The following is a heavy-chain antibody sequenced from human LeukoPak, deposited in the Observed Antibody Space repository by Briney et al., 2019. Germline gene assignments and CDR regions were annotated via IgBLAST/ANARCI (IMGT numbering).Heavy chain of an antibody. D-gene: IGHD6-19*01. J-gene: IGHJ4*02. CDR2: IYNSGTT. V-gene: IGHV4-4*07. Sequence: NPSETLSLTCTVSGGSIGSYYWSWMRQFAGNGLEWIGRIYNSGTTHYNPSLKSRVTISMDTSKNQISLKLTSVTAADTAVYYCASDGGRSNLAVLWGQGTLVTVSS. CDR1: GGSIGSYY. CDR3: ASDGGRSNLAVL.